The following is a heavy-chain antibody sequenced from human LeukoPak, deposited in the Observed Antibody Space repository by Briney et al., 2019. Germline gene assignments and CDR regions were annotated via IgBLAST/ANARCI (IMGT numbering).Heavy chain of an antibody. Sequence: PGGSLRLSCAASGFTFNSYWMSWVRQAPGKGLEWVSGISWNSGSIGYADSVKGRFTISRDNAKNSLYLQMNSLRAEDTASYYCAKDMATELAIDYWGQGTLVTVSS. CDR1: GFTFNSYW. CDR3: AKDMATELAIDY. V-gene: IGHV3-9*01. CDR2: ISWNSGSI. J-gene: IGHJ4*02. D-gene: IGHD5-12*01.